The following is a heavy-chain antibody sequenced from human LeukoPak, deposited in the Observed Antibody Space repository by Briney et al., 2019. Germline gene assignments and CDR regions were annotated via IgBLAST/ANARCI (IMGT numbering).Heavy chain of an antibody. D-gene: IGHD6-25*01. V-gene: IGHV1-2*02. J-gene: IGHJ4*02. CDR3: ARDRGKSAAFDY. CDR2: INPNSGGT. Sequence: ASVKVSCKASGYTFTGYYMHWVRQAPGQGLEWMGWINPNSGGTNYAQKFQGRVTMTRDTSISTAYMELSRLRSDDTAVYYCARDRGKSAAFDYWGQGTLVTVSS. CDR1: GYTFTGYY.